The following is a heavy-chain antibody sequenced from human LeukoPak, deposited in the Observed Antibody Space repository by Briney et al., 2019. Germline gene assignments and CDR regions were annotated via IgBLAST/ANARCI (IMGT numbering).Heavy chain of an antibody. CDR1: GGSFSGYY. CDR2: INHSGST. Sequence: SETLSLTCAVYGGSFSGYYWSWIRQPPGKGLEWIGEINHSGSTNYNPSLKSRVTISVDTSKNQFSLKLSSVPAADTAVYYCARVSHKPTTRLDYWGQGTLVTVSS. J-gene: IGHJ4*02. V-gene: IGHV4-34*01. D-gene: IGHD2-2*01. CDR3: ARVSHKPTTRLDY.